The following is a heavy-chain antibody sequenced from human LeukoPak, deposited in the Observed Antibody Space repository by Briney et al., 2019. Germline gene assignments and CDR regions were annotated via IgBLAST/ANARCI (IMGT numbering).Heavy chain of an antibody. CDR2: ISSTGSTI. D-gene: IGHD1-26*01. V-gene: IGHV3-48*03. CDR1: GFTFSSYE. J-gene: IGHJ3*02. CDR3: ARDGGATTAFDI. Sequence: GGSLRLSCAASGFTFSSYEMNWDRQAPGKGLEWVSYISSTGSTIYYADSVKGRFTISRDNAKNSLYLQMNSLRAEDTAVYNCARDGGATTAFDIWGQGTVVTVSS.